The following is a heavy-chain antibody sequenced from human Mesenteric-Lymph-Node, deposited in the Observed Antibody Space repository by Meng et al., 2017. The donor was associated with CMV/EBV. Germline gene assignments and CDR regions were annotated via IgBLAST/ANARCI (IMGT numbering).Heavy chain of an antibody. Sequence: ASVKVSCKASGYTFTGYYVHWVRQAPGQGLEWMGWINPNSGDTNFAQKFQGSVSMTRDTSISTAYMELSSLRSEDTAVYYCARGSSQGATILYWGQGALVTVSS. V-gene: IGHV1-2*02. CDR1: GYTFTGYY. D-gene: IGHD1-26*01. CDR2: INPNSGDT. CDR3: ARGSSQGATILY. J-gene: IGHJ4*02.